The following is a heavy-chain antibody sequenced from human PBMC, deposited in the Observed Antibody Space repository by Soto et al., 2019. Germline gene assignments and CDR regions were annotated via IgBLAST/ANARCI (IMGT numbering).Heavy chain of an antibody. CDR2: IYYSGST. Sequence: QVQLQESGPGLVKPSQTLSLTCTVSGGSISSASYYWSWIRQHPGKGLEWIGYIYYSGSTYYNPSLKSRVTISIDTSKNRFSLNLNSVTAADTAVYRCASVPVIEALVGAFDIWGRGTMVTVSS. D-gene: IGHD1-26*01. V-gene: IGHV4-31*03. J-gene: IGHJ3*02. CDR3: ASVPVIEALVGAFDI. CDR1: GGSISSASYY.